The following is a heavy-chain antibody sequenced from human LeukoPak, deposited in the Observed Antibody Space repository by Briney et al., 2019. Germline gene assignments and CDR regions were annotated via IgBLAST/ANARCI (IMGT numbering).Heavy chain of an antibody. Sequence: PSETLSLTCTVSGGSISSGDYYWSWIRQPPGKGLEWIGYIYYGGSTYYNPSLKSRVTMSVDTSKNQFSLKLSSVTAADTAVYYCARDSRRHVVVVASYYYYGMDVWGQGTTVTVSS. J-gene: IGHJ6*02. V-gene: IGHV4-30-4*01. D-gene: IGHD2-21*01. CDR3: ARDSRRHVVVVASYYYYGMDV. CDR1: GGSISSGDYY. CDR2: IYYGGST.